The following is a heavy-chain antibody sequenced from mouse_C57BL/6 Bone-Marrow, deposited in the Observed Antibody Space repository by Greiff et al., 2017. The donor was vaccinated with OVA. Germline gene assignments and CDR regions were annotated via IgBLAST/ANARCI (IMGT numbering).Heavy chain of an antibody. J-gene: IGHJ4*01. D-gene: IGHD1-1*01. V-gene: IGHV5-6*01. CDR1: GFTFSSYG. CDR3: ARPYYGSLYAMDY. CDR2: ISSGGSYT. Sequence: EVMLVESGGDLVKPGGSLKLSCAASGFTFSSYGMSWVRQTPDKRLEWVATISSGGSYTYYPDSVKGRFTISRDNAKNTLYLQMSSLKSEDTAMYYCARPYYGSLYAMDYWGQGTSVTVSS.